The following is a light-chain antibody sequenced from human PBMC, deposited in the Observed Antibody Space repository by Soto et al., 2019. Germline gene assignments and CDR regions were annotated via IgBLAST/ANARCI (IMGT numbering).Light chain of an antibody. V-gene: IGLV2-14*01. J-gene: IGLJ2*01. CDR3: SSSTSSSTYVV. CDR2: DVS. CDR1: SSDVGGYNY. Sequence: QSALTQPASVSGSPGQSITISCTGTSSDVGGYNYVSWYQQHPGKAPKLMIYDVSNRPSGVSNRFSGSKSGNTASLTISGLQAEDEADYYCSSSTSSSTYVVVGGGTKLTVL.